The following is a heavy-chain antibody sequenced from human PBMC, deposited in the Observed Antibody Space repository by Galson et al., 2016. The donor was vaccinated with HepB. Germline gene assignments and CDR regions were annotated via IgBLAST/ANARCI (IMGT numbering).Heavy chain of an antibody. Sequence: SLRLSCAASGFTFSTYPMHWVRQAPGKGLEYVSGITSNGGDTYYADSVKGRFTISRDNSKNTVYLQMGSLRAEGMAVYYCARRPPYYYHGMDVWGQGTTVTVSS. CDR3: ARRPPYYYHGMDV. J-gene: IGHJ6*02. CDR1: GFTFSTYP. V-gene: IGHV3-64*02. CDR2: ITSNGGDT. D-gene: IGHD6-6*01.